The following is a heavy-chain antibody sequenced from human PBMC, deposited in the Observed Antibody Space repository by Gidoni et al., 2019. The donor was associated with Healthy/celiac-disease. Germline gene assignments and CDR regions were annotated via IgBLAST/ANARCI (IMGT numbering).Heavy chain of an antibody. CDR2: IYYSGST. Sequence: QLQLQESGPGLVKPSETLSLTCTVSGGSISSSSYYWGWIRQPPGKGLEWIGSIYYSGSTYYNPSLKSRVTISVDTSKNQFSLKLSSVTAADTAVYYCARDRYGDYDYYYYGMDVWGQGTTVTVSS. V-gene: IGHV4-39*07. D-gene: IGHD4-17*01. J-gene: IGHJ6*02. CDR3: ARDRYGDYDYYYYGMDV. CDR1: GGSISSSSYY.